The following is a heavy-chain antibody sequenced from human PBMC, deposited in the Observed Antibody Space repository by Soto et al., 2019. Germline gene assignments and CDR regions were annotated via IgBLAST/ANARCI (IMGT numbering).Heavy chain of an antibody. CDR3: GREGQRWLLTRLSYYYGMDV. D-gene: IGHD6-19*01. CDR2: IKQDGSEK. V-gene: IGHV3-7*01. Sequence: GGSLRLSCAASGFTFSSYGMSWVRQAPGKGLEWVANIKQDGSEKYYVDSVKGRFTISRDNAKNSLYLQMNSLRAEDTAVYYCGREGQRWLLTRLSYYYGMDVGAQGTRFTVS. J-gene: IGHJ6*02. CDR1: GFTFSSYG.